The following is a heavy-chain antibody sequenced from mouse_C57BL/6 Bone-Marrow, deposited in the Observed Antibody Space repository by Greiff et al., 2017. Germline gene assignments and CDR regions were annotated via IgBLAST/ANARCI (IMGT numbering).Heavy chain of an antibody. CDR1: GFNIKDDY. CDR3: TTHDYDVAWFAY. D-gene: IGHD2-4*01. Sequence: VHVKQSGAELVRPGASVKLSCTASGFNIKDDYMHWVKQRPEQGLEWIGWIDPENGDTEYASKFQGKATITADTSSNTAYLQLSSLTSEDTAVYYCTTHDYDVAWFAYWGQGTLVTVSA. V-gene: IGHV14-4*01. J-gene: IGHJ3*01. CDR2: IDPENGDT.